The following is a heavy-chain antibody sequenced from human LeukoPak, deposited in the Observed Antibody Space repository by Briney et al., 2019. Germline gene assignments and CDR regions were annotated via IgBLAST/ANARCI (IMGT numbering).Heavy chain of an antibody. J-gene: IGHJ6*02. Sequence: GGSLRLSCAASGFTFSSYSMNWVRQAPGKGLEWVSSISSSSSYIYYADSVKGRFTISRDNAKNSLYLQMNSLRAEDTAVYYCARGRTVVTQRHHYGMDVWGQGTTVTVSS. CDR2: ISSSSSYI. CDR3: ARGRTVVTQRHHYGMDV. V-gene: IGHV3-21*01. CDR1: GFTFSSYS. D-gene: IGHD4-23*01.